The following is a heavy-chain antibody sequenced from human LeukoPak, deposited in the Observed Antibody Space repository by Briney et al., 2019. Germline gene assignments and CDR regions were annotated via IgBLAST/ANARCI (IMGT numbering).Heavy chain of an antibody. CDR2: INANSIST. CDR1: GFAFSVYA. Sequence: GGSLRLSCAASGFAFSVYAMSWLRQPPGRGLEWVSTINANSISTSYAASVRGRFTISRDNSKNTLYLQLNTLRADDTATYYCAKPISGGLAVTADWFHPWGQGTLVVVSS. V-gene: IGHV3-23*01. CDR3: AKPISGGLAVTADWFHP. D-gene: IGHD6-19*01. J-gene: IGHJ5*01.